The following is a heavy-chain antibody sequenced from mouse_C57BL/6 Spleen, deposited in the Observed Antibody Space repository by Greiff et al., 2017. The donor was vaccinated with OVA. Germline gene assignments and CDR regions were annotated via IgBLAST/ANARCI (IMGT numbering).Heavy chain of an antibody. D-gene: IGHD4-1*01. J-gene: IGHJ3*01. V-gene: IGHV3-6*01. CDR2: ISYDGSN. CDR1: GYSITSGYY. CDR3: AELGRFAY. Sequence: EVQLQQSGPDLVKPSQSLSLTCSVTGYSITSGYYWNWIRQFPGNKLEWMGYISYDGSNNYNPSLKNRISITRDTSKNQFFLKLNSVTTEDTATYYCAELGRFAYWGQGTLVTVSA.